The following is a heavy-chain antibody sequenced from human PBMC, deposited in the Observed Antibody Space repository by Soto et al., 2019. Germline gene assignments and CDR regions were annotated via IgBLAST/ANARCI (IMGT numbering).Heavy chain of an antibody. Sequence: QTGGSLRLSCVASGFTVRTNYLSWVRQVPGKGLEWVSVLHGSGSTSYADSVKGRFTISRDNARNTFYLQMNSLRVEDTAVYYCARKPPAAIQGWAYGMDVWGQGTTVTVSS. CDR2: LHGSGST. D-gene: IGHD2-2*01. J-gene: IGHJ6*02. V-gene: IGHV3-53*01. CDR1: GFTVRTNY. CDR3: ARKPPAAIQGWAYGMDV.